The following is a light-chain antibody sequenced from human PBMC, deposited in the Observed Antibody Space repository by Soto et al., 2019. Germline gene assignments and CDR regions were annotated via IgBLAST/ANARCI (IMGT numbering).Light chain of an antibody. CDR1: QTIANKY. V-gene: IGKV3-20*01. CDR3: QQFGTSPPAFT. J-gene: IGKJ2*01. CDR2: GAS. Sequence: ESLLTQSPGTLSLSPGDRATLFCRTSQTIANKYLTWYQQKPGQAPRLLIYGASIRATGVPDRFTGSGSGTGFTLTISRLEPEDFAVYYCQQFGTSPPAFTFGQGTKPEI.